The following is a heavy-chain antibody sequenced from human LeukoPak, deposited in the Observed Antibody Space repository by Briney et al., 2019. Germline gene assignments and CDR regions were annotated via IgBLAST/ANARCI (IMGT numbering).Heavy chain of an antibody. D-gene: IGHD5-24*01. CDR1: GFSFSDSW. V-gene: IGHV3-7*01. CDR2: INQGGSER. J-gene: IGHJ4*02. CDR3: GRGDGYLVDH. Sequence: PGGSLRLCCVGSGFSFSDSWMTWVRRAPGKGLEWVANINQGGSERNHVDSVKGRFTISRDDARTSLFLQMNSLRAEDTGVYYCGRGDGYLVDHWGQGTLVTVSS.